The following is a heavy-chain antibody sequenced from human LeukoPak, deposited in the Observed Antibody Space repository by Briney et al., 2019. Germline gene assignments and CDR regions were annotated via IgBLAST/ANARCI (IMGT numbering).Heavy chain of an antibody. Sequence: GGSLRLSCAASGFTFSDYWMSWVRQAPGKGLEWVANIKQDGSEKYSVDSVKGRFTISRDNAKNSLFLQMNSLRAEDTALYYCARDRGNGFNSYSFDYWGQGTLVTVSS. J-gene: IGHJ4*02. CDR1: GFTFSDYW. D-gene: IGHD5-24*01. CDR2: IKQDGSEK. V-gene: IGHV3-7*01. CDR3: ARDRGNGFNSYSFDY.